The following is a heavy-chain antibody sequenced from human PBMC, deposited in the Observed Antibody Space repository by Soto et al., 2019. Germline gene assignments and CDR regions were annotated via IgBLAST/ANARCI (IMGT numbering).Heavy chain of an antibody. J-gene: IGHJ4*02. Sequence: QVQLQESGPGLVKPSETLSLTCTVSGGSISSYYWSWIRQPPGKGLEWIGYIYYSGSTHYNPSLKSRVTLSVDTSKDRFPLKLSSGTAADTAVYYCARARSRGRYCSGGSCYALDYWGQGTLVTVSS. CDR1: GGSISSYY. CDR2: IYYSGST. CDR3: ARARSRGRYCSGGSCYALDY. D-gene: IGHD2-15*01. V-gene: IGHV4-59*01.